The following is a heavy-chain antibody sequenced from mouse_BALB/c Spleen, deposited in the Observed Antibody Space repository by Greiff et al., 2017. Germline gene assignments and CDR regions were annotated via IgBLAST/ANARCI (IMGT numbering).Heavy chain of an antibody. V-gene: IGHV5-6-4*01. D-gene: IGHD2-3*01. J-gene: IGHJ2*01. CDR1: GFTFSSYT. Sequence: DVMLVESGGGLVKPGGSLKLSCAASGFTFSSYTMSWVRQTPEKRLEWVATISSGGSYTYYPDSVKGRFTISRDNAKNTLYLQMSSLKSEDTAMYYCTRIYDGYYADYWGQGTTLTVSS. CDR3: TRIYDGYYADY. CDR2: ISSGGSYT.